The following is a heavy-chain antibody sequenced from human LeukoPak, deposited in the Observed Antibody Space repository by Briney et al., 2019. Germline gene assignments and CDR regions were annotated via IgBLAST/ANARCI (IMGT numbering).Heavy chain of an antibody. CDR1: GFTFDDYA. Sequence: PGGSLRLSCAASGFTFDDYAMHWVRQAPGKGLGWVSGISWNSGSIGYADSVKGRFTISRDNAKNSLYLQMNSLRAEDTAVYYCARVLGGNSWAPFDYWGQGTLVTVSS. CDR2: ISWNSGSI. CDR3: ARVLGGNSWAPFDY. J-gene: IGHJ4*02. D-gene: IGHD4-23*01. V-gene: IGHV3-9*01.